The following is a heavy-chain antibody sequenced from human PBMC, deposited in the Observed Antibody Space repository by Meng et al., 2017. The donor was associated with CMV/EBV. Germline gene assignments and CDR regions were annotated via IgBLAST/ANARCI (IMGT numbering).Heavy chain of an antibody. Sequence: GGSLRLSCAASGFTFSSYAMSWVRQAPGKGLEWVSAISGSGGSTYYADSVKGGFTISRDNSKNTLYLQMNSLRAEDTAVYYCAKDGGGVITIFGVANPTGGFDPWGQGTLVTVSS. CDR2: ISGSGGST. CDR1: GFTFSSYA. J-gene: IGHJ5*02. D-gene: IGHD3-3*01. V-gene: IGHV3-23*01. CDR3: AKDGGGVITIFGVANPTGGFDP.